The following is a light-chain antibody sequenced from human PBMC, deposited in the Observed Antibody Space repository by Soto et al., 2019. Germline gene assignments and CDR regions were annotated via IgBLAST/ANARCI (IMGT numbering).Light chain of an antibody. CDR1: SNDFRSRNF. CDR3: CSYAGNTLVV. V-gene: IGLV2-23*01. CDR2: EGT. Sequence: QSVLTQPASMSGSPGQSITISCTGSSNDFRSRNFVSWYQQRPNKAPKLMIFEGTKRPSGVSDRFSASKSGYTASLTISGLRAEDEANYYCCSYAGNTLVVFGGGTKVTVL. J-gene: IGLJ2*01.